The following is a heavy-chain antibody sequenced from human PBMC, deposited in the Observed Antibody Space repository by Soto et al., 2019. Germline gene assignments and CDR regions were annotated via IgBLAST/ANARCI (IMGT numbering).Heavy chain of an antibody. CDR1: GFTFSSYS. J-gene: IGHJ5*02. CDR2: ISSSSSYI. Sequence: EVQLVESGGGLVKPGGSLRLSCAASGFTFSSYSMNWVRQAPGKGLEWVSSISSSSSYIYYADSVKGRFTISRDNAKNSLYLQKNSLRAEDTAVYYCARDTYYYGSGRYSPWGQGTLVTVSS. D-gene: IGHD3-10*01. CDR3: ARDTYYYGSGRYSP. V-gene: IGHV3-21*01.